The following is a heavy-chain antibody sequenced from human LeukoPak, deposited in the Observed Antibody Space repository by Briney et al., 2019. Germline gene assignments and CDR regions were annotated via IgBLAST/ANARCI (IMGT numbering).Heavy chain of an antibody. V-gene: IGHV3-33*01. CDR2: IWHDGKHK. D-gene: IGHD3-22*01. CDR1: GFTLRSYG. Sequence: PGRSLRLSCAASGFTLRSYGMHWVRQAPGKGLEWVAVIWHDGKHKYYADSVKGRFTVSRDNSKNTLYLQMDSLRVEDTAVYYCARDPNSWIWSLDSSGYHYWGQGTLVTVSS. J-gene: IGHJ4*02. CDR3: ARDPNSWIWSLDSSGYHY.